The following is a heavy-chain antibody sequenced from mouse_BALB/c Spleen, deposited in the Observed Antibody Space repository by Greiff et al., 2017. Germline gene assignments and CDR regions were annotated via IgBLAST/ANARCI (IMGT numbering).Heavy chain of an antibody. V-gene: IGHV1-69*02. J-gene: IGHJ2*01. Sequence: QVQLKESGAELVKPGAPVKLSCKASGYTFTSYWMNWVKQRPGRGLEWIGRIDPSDSETHYNQKFKDKATLTVDKSSSTAYIQLSSLTSEDSAVYYCARESSMIIHYFDYWGQGTTLTVSS. CDR1: GYTFTSYW. CDR3: ARESSMIIHYFDY. D-gene: IGHD2-4*01. CDR2: IDPSDSET.